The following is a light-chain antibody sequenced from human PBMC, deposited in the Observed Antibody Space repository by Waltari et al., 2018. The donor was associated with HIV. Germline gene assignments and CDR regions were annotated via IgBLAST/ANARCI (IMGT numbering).Light chain of an antibody. V-gene: IGLV3-1*01. CDR2: QDK. Sequence: VSVSPGQTASITCSGDKLGDKYACWYQQKPGQSPVVVIYQDKKRPSGIPERFSGSNSENTATLTISGTQAMDEADYYCQAWDTSSVLFGGGTKLTVL. CDR3: QAWDTSSVL. J-gene: IGLJ2*01. CDR1: KLGDKY.